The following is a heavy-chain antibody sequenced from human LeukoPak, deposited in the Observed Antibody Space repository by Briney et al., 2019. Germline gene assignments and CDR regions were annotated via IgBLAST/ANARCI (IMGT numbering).Heavy chain of an antibody. CDR3: LKELRGVGDY. V-gene: IGHV3-64D*06. Sequence: GGSLRLSCSVSGFTFSSYAMHWVRQAPGKGLEYVSSITSDGGTTYYADSVKGRFTISRDNSKNTLYRQMSSLRNEDTAVYYCLKELRGVGDYWGQGTLVTVSS. J-gene: IGHJ4*02. CDR1: GFTFSSYA. D-gene: IGHD3-10*01. CDR2: ITSDGGTT.